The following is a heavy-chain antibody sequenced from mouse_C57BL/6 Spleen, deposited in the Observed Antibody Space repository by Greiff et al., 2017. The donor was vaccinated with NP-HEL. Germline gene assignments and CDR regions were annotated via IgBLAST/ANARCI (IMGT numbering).Heavy chain of an antibody. V-gene: IGHV14-4*01. J-gene: IGHJ2*01. CDR3: TTYYGSSTGGY. D-gene: IGHD1-1*01. Sequence: VQLQQSGAELVRPGASVKLSCTASGFNIKDDYMHWVKQRPEQGLEWIGWIDPENGDTEYASKFQGKATITADTSSNTAYLQLSSLTSEDTAVYYCTTYYGSSTGGYWGQGTTLTVSS. CDR2: IDPENGDT. CDR1: GFNIKDDY.